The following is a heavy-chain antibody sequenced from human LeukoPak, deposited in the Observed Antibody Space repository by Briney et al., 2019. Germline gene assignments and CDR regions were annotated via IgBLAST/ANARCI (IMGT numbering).Heavy chain of an antibody. CDR2: ISSSSSYI. D-gene: IGHD7-27*01. CDR1: GYTFSSYR. Sequence: GGSLRLSCAASGYTFSSYRKNWVRQAPGKGLEWVSSISSSSSYIYYADSVKGRFTISRDNAKNSLYLQMNSLRAEDTAVYYCANHGDRDAFDIWGQGTMVTVSS. J-gene: IGHJ3*02. CDR3: ANHGDRDAFDI. V-gene: IGHV3-21*01.